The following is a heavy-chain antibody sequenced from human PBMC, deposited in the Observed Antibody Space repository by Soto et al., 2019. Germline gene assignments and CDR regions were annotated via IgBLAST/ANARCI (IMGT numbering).Heavy chain of an antibody. CDR1: GFTFTSSA. CDR2: IVVGSGNT. D-gene: IGHD3-10*01. J-gene: IGHJ6*02. Sequence: ASVKVSCKASGFTFTSSAVQWVRQARGQRLEWIGWIVVGSGNTNYAQKFQERVTITRDMSTSTAYMGLSSLRSEDTAVYYCAASNWAVRGVISYYGMDVWGQGTTVTVSS. V-gene: IGHV1-58*01. CDR3: AASNWAVRGVISYYGMDV.